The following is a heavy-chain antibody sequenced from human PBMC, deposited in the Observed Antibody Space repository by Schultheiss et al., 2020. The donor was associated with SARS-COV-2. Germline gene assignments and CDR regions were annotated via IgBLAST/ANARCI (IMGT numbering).Heavy chain of an antibody. CDR2: IKQDGSEK. Sequence: GGSLRLSCAASGFTFSSYAMHWVRQAPGKGLEWVANIKQDGSEKYYADSVKGRFTISRDNSKNTLYLQMNSLRAEDTAVYYCARDREVRATIFGVVIIPADYWGQGTLVTVSS. D-gene: IGHD3-3*01. CDR3: ARDREVRATIFGVVIIPADY. CDR1: GFTFSSYA. J-gene: IGHJ4*02. V-gene: IGHV3-7*01.